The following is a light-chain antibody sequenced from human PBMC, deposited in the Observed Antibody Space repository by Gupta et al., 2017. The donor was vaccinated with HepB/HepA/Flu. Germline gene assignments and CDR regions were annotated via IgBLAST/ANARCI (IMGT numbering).Light chain of an antibody. CDR1: QSISSY. J-gene: IGKJ1*01. V-gene: IGKV1-39*01. CDR2: AAS. CDR3: QQSYSTPWT. Sequence: QMTQSPSSLSASVGDRVTITCRASQSISSYLNRYQQKPGKAPKLLIYAASSLQSGVPSRFSGSGSGTDFTLTSSSLQPEDFATYYCQQSYSTPWTFGQGTKVEIK.